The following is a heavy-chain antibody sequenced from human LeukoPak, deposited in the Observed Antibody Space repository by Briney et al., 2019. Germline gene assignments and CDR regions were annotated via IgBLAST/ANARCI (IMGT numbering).Heavy chain of an antibody. D-gene: IGHD6-19*01. CDR2: ISYDGSNK. Sequence: PGGSLRLSCAASGFTFSSYAMHWVRQAPGKGLEWVAVISYDGSNKYYADSVEGRFTISRDNSKNTLYLQMNSLRAEDTAVYYCARVEYSSGWYVYRVYYYGMDVWGQGTTVTVSS. V-gene: IGHV3-30-3*01. CDR1: GFTFSSYA. CDR3: ARVEYSSGWYVYRVYYYGMDV. J-gene: IGHJ6*02.